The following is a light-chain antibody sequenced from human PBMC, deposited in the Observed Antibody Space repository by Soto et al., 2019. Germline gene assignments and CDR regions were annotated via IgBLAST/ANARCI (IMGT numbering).Light chain of an antibody. Sequence: QSALTQPASVSGTPGQSITISCTGSNSDVGIYDFVSWYQHHPGRAPKVIVSEVSHRPSGVSNRFSGSKSGNTASLTISGLQSEDEADYYCISYTSDDVRYVFGTGTKVTVL. CDR2: EVS. CDR1: NSDVGIYDF. V-gene: IGLV2-14*01. CDR3: ISYTSDDVRYV. J-gene: IGLJ1*01.